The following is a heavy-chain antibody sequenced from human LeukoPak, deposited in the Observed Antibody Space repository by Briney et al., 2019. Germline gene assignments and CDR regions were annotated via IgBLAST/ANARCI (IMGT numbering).Heavy chain of an antibody. J-gene: IGHJ3*02. CDR3: ARDPGWGAYDI. Sequence: PGGSLRLSCAASAFTFSRYWMSWVRQAPGKGLECVAKIEGDGSAKNYVDSVKSRFTISRDNAENSLYLQMDSLRVEDTAIYYCARDPGWGAYDIWGQGAMVTVSS. CDR2: IEGDGSAK. CDR1: AFTFSRYW. V-gene: IGHV3-7*01. D-gene: IGHD7-27*01.